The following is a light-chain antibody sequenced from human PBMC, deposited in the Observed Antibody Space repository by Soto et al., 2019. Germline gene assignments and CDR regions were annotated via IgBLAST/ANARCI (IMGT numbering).Light chain of an antibody. CDR3: QKYNSAPWT. J-gene: IGKJ1*01. V-gene: IGKV1-27*01. Sequence: DIQMTQSPSSLSASVGDRVTITCRASQGISNYLAWYQQKPGKVPKLLIFAASTLQSGVTSRFSGSGSGTDFTLTISSLHPDDVATYYCQKYNSAPWTFGQGTKVEIK. CDR2: AAS. CDR1: QGISNY.